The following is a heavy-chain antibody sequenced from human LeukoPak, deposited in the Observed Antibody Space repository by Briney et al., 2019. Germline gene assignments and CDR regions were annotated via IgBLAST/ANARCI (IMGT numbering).Heavy chain of an antibody. D-gene: IGHD2-2*01. Sequence: SGGSLRLSCAASGFTFSSYAMSWVRQAPGKGPEWVSAIRSSGGNTFYADSVEGRFTISRDNSKNTLYLQMNSLRAEDTAVYYCAKQHVVPAATPAFDYWGQGTLVTVSS. J-gene: IGHJ4*02. V-gene: IGHV3-23*01. CDR1: GFTFSSYA. CDR3: AKQHVVPAATPAFDY. CDR2: IRSSGGNT.